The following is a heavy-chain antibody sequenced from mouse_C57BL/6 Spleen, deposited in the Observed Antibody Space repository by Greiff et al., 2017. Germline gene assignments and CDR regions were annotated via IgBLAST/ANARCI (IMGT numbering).Heavy chain of an antibody. V-gene: IGHV5-17*01. CDR3: ASFYYGNYSYAMDY. D-gene: IGHD2-1*01. CDR1: GFTFSDYG. CDR2: ISSGNSTI. Sequence: DVKLVESGGGLVKPGGSLKLSCAASGFTFSDYGMHWVRQAPEKGLEWVAYISSGNSTIYYADTVKGRFTISRDNAKNTLFLQMTSLRSEDTAMYYCASFYYGNYSYAMDYWGQGTSVTVSS. J-gene: IGHJ4*01.